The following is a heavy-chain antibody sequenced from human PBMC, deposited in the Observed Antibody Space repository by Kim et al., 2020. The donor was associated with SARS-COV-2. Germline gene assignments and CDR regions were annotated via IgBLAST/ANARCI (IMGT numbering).Heavy chain of an antibody. J-gene: IGHJ4*02. V-gene: IGHV3-21*01. Sequence: YIYYADSVKGRFTISRDNAKNSLYLQMNSLRAEDTAVYYCARVGIMIVGDWGQGTLVTVSS. CDR3: ARVGIMIVGD. CDR2: YI. D-gene: IGHD3-22*01.